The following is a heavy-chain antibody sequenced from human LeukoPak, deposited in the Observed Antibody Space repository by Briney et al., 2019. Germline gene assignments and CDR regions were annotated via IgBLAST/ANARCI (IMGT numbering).Heavy chain of an antibody. D-gene: IGHD4-17*01. J-gene: IGHJ3*01. V-gene: IGHV4-4*09. CDR3: AKHTRYGHYNPNDV. CDR2: SHTSGST. Sequence: SETLSLTCTVSGDSVSAFYWSWLRQPPGKELEWIGYSHTSGSTGYNPSHESRVSISIDTYNNQLSLRVTSVTAADTAVYYCAKHTRYGHYNPNDVWGQGTMVTVSA. CDR1: GDSVSAFY.